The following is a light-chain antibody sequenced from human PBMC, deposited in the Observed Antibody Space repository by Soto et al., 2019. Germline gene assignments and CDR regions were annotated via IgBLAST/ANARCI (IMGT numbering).Light chain of an antibody. V-gene: IGLV1-40*01. J-gene: IGLJ1*01. CDR3: QSYDSALNVYV. CDR2: GCI. Sequence: QSVLTQPPSVSGATGQRVTISCTGTRSNIGAGYDVHWYQPLSGAAPRLCLSGCIYRPSGVPERFSDSKSGSSASLAITGLQADDEADYYCQSYDSALNVYVFGTGSKVTVL. CDR1: RSNIGAGYD.